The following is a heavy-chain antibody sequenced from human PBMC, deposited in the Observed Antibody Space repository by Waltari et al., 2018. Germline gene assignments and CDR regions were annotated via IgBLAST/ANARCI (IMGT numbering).Heavy chain of an antibody. CDR3: VRDGASSGVVGAFDI. J-gene: IGHJ3*02. V-gene: IGHV3-7*01. Sequence: EVQLVESGGGLVQPGGSLRLSCAASGFTFGMYRMSWLRQAPGKGLEWVANIKQDGSDRKYVDAVKGRFTVSRDNAQNSLYLQMSSLRAEDTAIYFCVRDGASSGVVGAFDIWGRGTMVTVSS. CDR1: GFTFGMYR. D-gene: IGHD3-22*01. CDR2: IKQDGSDR.